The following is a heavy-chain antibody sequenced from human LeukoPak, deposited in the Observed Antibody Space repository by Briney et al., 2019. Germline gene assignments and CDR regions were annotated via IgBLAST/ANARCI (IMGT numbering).Heavy chain of an antibody. CDR1: GYSISSGYY. D-gene: IGHD4-17*01. CDR2: IYHSGST. V-gene: IGHV4-38-2*01. CDR3: ARHYGDYPNCFDP. J-gene: IGHJ5*02. Sequence: SETLSLTCAVSGYSISSGYYWGWIRQPPGKGLEWIGSIYHSGSTYYNPSLKSRVTISVDTSKNQFSLKLSSVTAADTAVYYCARHYGDYPNCFDPRGQGTLVTVSS.